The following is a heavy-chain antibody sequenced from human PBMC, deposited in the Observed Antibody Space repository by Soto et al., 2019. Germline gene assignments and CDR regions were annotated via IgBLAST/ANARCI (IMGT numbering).Heavy chain of an antibody. CDR2: INPSDGSA. CDR3: ARDQNSIHFDY. CDR1: GYIFTTYY. J-gene: IGHJ4*02. Sequence: ASVRVSCKASGYIFTTYYMNWVRQAPGQGLEWMGIINPSDGSATYAQKFQGRVTMTRDTSTSTVYMELSSLTSEDTAIYYCARDQNSIHFDYWGQGTPVTVSS. V-gene: IGHV1-46*01. D-gene: IGHD4-4*01.